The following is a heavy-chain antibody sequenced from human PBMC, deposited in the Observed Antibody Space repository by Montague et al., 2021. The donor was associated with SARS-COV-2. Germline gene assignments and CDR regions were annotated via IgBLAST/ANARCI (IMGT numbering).Heavy chain of an antibody. CDR1: GGSFSSGDSY. V-gene: IGHV4-39*01. J-gene: IGHJ4*02. Sequence: SETLSLTCSVPGGSFSSGDSYWGWLRQAPGKGLEWIGDLHYAGSAYYNPSLRSRVTISADTSKNQFSLKLNSVTAADTAVYYCVATYNGNWYYFDYWGQGTLATVSS. CDR3: VATYNGNWYYFDY. D-gene: IGHD6-13*01. CDR2: LHYAGSA.